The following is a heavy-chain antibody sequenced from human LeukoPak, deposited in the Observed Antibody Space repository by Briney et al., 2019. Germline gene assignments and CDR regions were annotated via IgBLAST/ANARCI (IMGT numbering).Heavy chain of an antibody. CDR2: IYYSGST. CDR1: GGSISSSSYY. D-gene: IGHD5-18*01. J-gene: IGHJ5*02. CDR3: ARHPPYGYFSGGDWFDP. V-gene: IGHV4-39*01. Sequence: SETLSLTCTVSGGSISSSSYYWGWIRQPPGKGLEWIGSIYYSGSTYYNPSLKSRVTISVDTSENQFSLKLSSVTAADTAVYYCARHPPYGYFSGGDWFDPWGQGTLVTVSS.